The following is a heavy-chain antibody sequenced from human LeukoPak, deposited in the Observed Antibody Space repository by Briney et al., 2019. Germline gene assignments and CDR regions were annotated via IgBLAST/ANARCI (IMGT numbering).Heavy chain of an antibody. V-gene: IGHV4-31*03. CDR3: ARGFGKGSGRNWFDP. D-gene: IGHD3-10*01. CDR2: IYYSGST. CDR1: GGSISSGGYY. J-gene: IGHJ5*02. Sequence: SQTLSLTCTVSGGSISSGGYYWSWIRQHPGKGLEWIGYIYYSGSTYYNPSLKSRVTISVDTSKNQFSLKLSSVTAADTAVYYCARGFGKGSGRNWFDPWGQGTLVTVSS.